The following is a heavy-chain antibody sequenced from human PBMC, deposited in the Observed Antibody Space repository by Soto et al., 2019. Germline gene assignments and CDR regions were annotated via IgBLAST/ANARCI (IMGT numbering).Heavy chain of an antibody. V-gene: IGHV4-59*01. CDR2: VYYTGST. Sequence: SETLSLTCTVSGDSISTFYWGWMRQSPGKELEWIGYVYYTGSTNYNPSLKSRVSISVNRSKNQFSLKLTSANAADTAVYYCARGRTVRNYADDSSDYFYFFDYWGQGTQVTVSS. D-gene: IGHD3-22*01. J-gene: IGHJ4*02. CDR3: ARGRTVRNYADDSSDYFYFFDY. CDR1: GDSISTFY.